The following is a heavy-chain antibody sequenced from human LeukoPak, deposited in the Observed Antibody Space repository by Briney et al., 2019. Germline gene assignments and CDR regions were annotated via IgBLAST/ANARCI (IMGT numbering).Heavy chain of an antibody. CDR2: IKQDGSEK. V-gene: IGHV3-7*05. CDR1: GFTFGDYW. J-gene: IGHJ4*02. CDR3: AGGYWYHIY. Sequence: PGGSLRLSCAASGFTFGDYWMTWVRQAPGKGLEWVANIKQDGSEKYYVDSVKGRFTISRDNAKNSLYLQMNSLRAEDTAVYYCAGGYWYHIYWGQGTLVTVSS. D-gene: IGHD2-8*02.